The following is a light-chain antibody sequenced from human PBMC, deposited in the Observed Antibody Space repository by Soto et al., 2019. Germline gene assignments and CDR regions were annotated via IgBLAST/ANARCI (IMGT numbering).Light chain of an antibody. Sequence: AIRMTQSPSSLSASTGDRVTITCRASQGISSYLAWYQQKPGKAPNLLIYAASTLQSGVPSRFSGSGSGTEFTLTINSLQPEDFATYYCQQSNRYPITFGQGTRLEIK. CDR2: AAS. CDR3: QQSNRYPIT. CDR1: QGISSY. J-gene: IGKJ5*01. V-gene: IGKV1-8*01.